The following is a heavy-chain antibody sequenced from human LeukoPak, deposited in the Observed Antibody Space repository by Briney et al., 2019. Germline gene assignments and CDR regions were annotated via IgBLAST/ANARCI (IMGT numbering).Heavy chain of an antibody. CDR3: ARHDYGDYVGYFDY. D-gene: IGHD4-17*01. CDR2: INPNSGGT. Sequence: ASVKVSCKASGYTFTGYYMHWVRQAPGQGLEWMGWINPNSGGTNYAQKFQGRVTMTRDTSISTAYMELSRLRPDDTAVYYCARHDYGDYVGYFDYWGQGTLVTVSS. J-gene: IGHJ4*02. CDR1: GYTFTGYY. V-gene: IGHV1-2*02.